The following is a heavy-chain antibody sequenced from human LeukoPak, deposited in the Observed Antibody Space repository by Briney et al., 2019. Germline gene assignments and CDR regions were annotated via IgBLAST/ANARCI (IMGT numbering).Heavy chain of an antibody. V-gene: IGHV3-49*03. J-gene: IGHJ4*02. CDR3: TRGQSSSWQKERGLFDY. CDR1: GFIFSDYS. Sequence: PGGSLRLSCAASGFIFSDYSMSWIRQAPGKGLEWVGFIRSKAYGGTTEYAASVKGRFTISRDDSKSIAYLQMNSLKTEDTAVYYCTRGQSSSWQKERGLFDYWGQGTLVTVSS. D-gene: IGHD6-13*01. CDR2: IRSKAYGGTT.